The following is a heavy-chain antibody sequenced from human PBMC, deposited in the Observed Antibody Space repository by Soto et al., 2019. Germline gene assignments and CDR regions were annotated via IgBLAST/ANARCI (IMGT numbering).Heavy chain of an antibody. Sequence: VGSLRLSCAASGFTFSSYSMNWVRQAPGRGLEWVAAISGTSDYIYYADSVKGRFTISRDNAKTSLYVQMNSLRAEDTAVYYCARDHRYCSGSSCRPYYYYYGMDVWGQGTTVTVSS. D-gene: IGHD2-15*01. CDR2: ISGTSDYI. CDR1: GFTFSSYS. CDR3: ARDHRYCSGSSCRPYYYYYGMDV. V-gene: IGHV3-21*01. J-gene: IGHJ6*02.